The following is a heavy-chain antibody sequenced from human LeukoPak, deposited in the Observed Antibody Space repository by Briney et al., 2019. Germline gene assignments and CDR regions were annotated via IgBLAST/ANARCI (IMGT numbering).Heavy chain of an antibody. Sequence: GRSLRLSCAASGFTFSSYAMYWVRQAPGKGLEWVAVISYDGSNKYYADSVKGRFTISSDNYKTTLYLQMNSLRAEDTAVYYCARDFITIIAVYSYYGMDVCVQGTAVTVSS. J-gene: IGHJ6*01. V-gene: IGHV3-30-3*01. CDR1: GFTFSSYA. D-gene: IGHD3-22*01. CDR2: ISYDGSNK. CDR3: ARDFITIIAVYSYYGMDV.